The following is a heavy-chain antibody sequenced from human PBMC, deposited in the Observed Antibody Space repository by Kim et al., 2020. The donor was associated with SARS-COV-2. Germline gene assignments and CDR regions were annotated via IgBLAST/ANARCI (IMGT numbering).Heavy chain of an antibody. CDR1: GYTFTSFG. V-gene: IGHV1-18*01. CDR2: ISAYNGNT. CDR3: ARESGITIFGVAPAYYYYGMDV. Sequence: ASVKVSCKASGYTFTSFGISWVRQAPGQGLEWMGWISAYNGNTNYAQKLQGRVTMTTDTSTSTAYMELRSLRSDDTAVYYCARESGITIFGVAPAYYYYGMDVWGQGTTVTVSS. J-gene: IGHJ6*02. D-gene: IGHD3-3*01.